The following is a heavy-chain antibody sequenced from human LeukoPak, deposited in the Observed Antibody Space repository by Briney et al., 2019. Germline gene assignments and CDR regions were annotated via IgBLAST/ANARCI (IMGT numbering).Heavy chain of an antibody. D-gene: IGHD6-19*01. CDR1: GFTFSSYW. V-gene: IGHV3-7*01. CDR3: ARGSSGWYVEYYFDY. CDR2: IKQDGSEK. J-gene: IGHJ4*02. Sequence: GGSLRLSCAASGFTFSSYWMSWVRQAPGKGLEWVANIKQDGSEKYYVDSVKGRFTISRDNAKNSPYLQMNSLRAEDTAVYYCARGSSGWYVEYYFDYWGQGTLVTVSS.